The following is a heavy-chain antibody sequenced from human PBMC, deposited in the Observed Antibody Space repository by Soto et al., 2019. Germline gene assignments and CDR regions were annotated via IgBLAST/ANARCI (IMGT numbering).Heavy chain of an antibody. J-gene: IGHJ5*02. CDR2: IKQDGSDK. CDR3: ARESRFLEWLSLNWSDP. D-gene: IGHD3-3*01. CDR1: GFTFNYYW. Sequence: GGSLRLSCAASGFTFNYYWMNWVRQAPGKEPEWVANIKQDGSDKNYVDSVKGRFIISRDNAKNSLYLQMSSPRDEDTAVYYCARESRFLEWLSLNWSDPWGQGTLVTVSS. V-gene: IGHV3-7*01.